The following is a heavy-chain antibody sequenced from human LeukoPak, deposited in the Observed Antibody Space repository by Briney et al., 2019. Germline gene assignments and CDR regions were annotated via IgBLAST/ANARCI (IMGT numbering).Heavy chain of an antibody. CDR2: INHSGST. CDR3: ARVGDGYNPMAP. Sequence: SETLSLTCAAYGGSFSGYYWSWIRQPPGKGLEWIGEINHSGSTNYNPSLKSRVTISVDTSKNQFSLKLSSVTAADTAVYYCARVGDGYNPMAPWGQGTLVTVSS. V-gene: IGHV4-34*01. D-gene: IGHD5-24*01. CDR1: GGSFSGYY. J-gene: IGHJ5*02.